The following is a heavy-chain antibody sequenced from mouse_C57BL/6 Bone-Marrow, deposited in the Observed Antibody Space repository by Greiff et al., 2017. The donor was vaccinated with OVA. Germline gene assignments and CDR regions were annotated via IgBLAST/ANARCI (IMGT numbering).Heavy chain of an antibody. CDR2: IYPRSGNT. J-gene: IGHJ2*01. D-gene: IGHD1-1*01. Sequence: QVQLKQSGAELARPGASVKLSCKASGYTFTSYGISWVKQRTGQGLEWIGEIYPRSGNTYYNEKFKGKATLTADKSSSTAYMELRSLTSEDSAVYFCARSRVYYGSSYDFDDWGQGTTLTVSS. CDR3: ARSRVYYGSSYDFDD. CDR1: GYTFTSYG. V-gene: IGHV1-81*01.